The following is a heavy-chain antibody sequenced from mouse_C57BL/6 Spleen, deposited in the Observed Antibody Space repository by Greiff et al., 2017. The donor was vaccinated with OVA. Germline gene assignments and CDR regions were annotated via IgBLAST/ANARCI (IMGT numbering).Heavy chain of an antibody. CDR2: FYPGSGSI. V-gene: IGHV1-62-2*01. Sequence: VMLVESGAELVKPGASVKLSCKASGYTFTEYTIHWVKQRSGQGLEWIGSFYPGSGSIKYNEKFKDKATLTADKSSSTVYMELSRLTSEDSAVYFCARHEKGGSSFPYYAMDYWGQGTSVTVSS. CDR3: ARHEKGGSSFPYYAMDY. CDR1: GYTFTEYT. D-gene: IGHD1-1*01. J-gene: IGHJ4*01.